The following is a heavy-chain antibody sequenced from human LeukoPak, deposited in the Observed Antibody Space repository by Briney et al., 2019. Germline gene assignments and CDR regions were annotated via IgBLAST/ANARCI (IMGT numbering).Heavy chain of an antibody. D-gene: IGHD6-19*01. V-gene: IGHV3-11*01. CDR1: GFTFSDVW. Sequence: PGGSLRLSCAASGFTFSDVWMSWVRQAPGKGLEWVSYISSSGSTIYYADSVKGRFTISRDNAKNSLYLQMNSLRAEDTAVYYCARDLQWLVFDYWGQGTLVTVSS. J-gene: IGHJ4*02. CDR2: ISSSGSTI. CDR3: ARDLQWLVFDY.